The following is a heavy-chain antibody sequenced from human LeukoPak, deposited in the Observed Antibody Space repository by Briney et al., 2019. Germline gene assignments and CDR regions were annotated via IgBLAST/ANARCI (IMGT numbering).Heavy chain of an antibody. D-gene: IGHD3-10*01. J-gene: IGHJ4*02. V-gene: IGHV3-30*02. CDR3: AKTHATGRYYFDY. CDR2: IRYDGSNK. CDR1: GFTFSGYA. Sequence: GGSLRLSCAASGFTFSGYAMHWVRQAPGKGLEWVAFIRYDGSNKDYADSVKGRFTISRDNSKNTLYLQMNSLRGEDTAVYYCAKTHATGRYYFDYWGQGTLVTVSS.